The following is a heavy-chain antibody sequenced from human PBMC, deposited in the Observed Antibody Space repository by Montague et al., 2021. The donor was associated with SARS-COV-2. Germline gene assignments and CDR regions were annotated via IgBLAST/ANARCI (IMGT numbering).Heavy chain of an antibody. CDR1: GYNLNIYG. Sequence: SVKVSCKASGYNLNIYGISLVRQAPGQGLEWMGWISAYNGNPNYAQKLQGRVTMTTDTSTSTAYMELRSLRSDDTAVYYCARDRGDAAESVLDYWGQGTLVTVSS. D-gene: IGHD6-13*01. CDR3: ARDRGDAAESVLDY. CDR2: ISAYNGNP. J-gene: IGHJ4*02. V-gene: IGHV1-18*01.